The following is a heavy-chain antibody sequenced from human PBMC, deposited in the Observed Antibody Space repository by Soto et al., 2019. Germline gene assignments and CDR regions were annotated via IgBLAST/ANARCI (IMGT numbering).Heavy chain of an antibody. CDR2: INAGNGNT. CDR3: ARNYYDSRDRNYLHY. Sequence: AASVKVSCKASGYTFTSYSMHWVRQAPGQRLEWMGWINAGNGNTKYSQKFQGRVTITRDTSASTAYMELSSLTSEDTAVYYCARNYYDSRDRNYLHYCGQATPDTVYS. V-gene: IGHV1-3*01. CDR1: GYTFTSYS. J-gene: IGHJ4*02. D-gene: IGHD3-22*01.